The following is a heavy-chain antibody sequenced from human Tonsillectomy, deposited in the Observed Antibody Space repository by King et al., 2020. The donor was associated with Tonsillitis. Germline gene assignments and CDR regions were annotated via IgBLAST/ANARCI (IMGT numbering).Heavy chain of an antibody. CDR1: GFTFSSYG. J-gene: IGHJ4*02. CDR3: ARDTSLYSSSSLVDY. V-gene: IGHV3-33*08. Sequence: QLVQSGGGVVQPGRSLRLSCAASGFTFSSYGMHWVRQAPGKGLEWVAVIWYDGSDKYYADSVKGRFTISGDNSKNTLYLQMNSLRAEDTAVYYCARDTSLYSSSSLVDYWGQGTLVTVSS. D-gene: IGHD6-6*01. CDR2: IWYDGSDK.